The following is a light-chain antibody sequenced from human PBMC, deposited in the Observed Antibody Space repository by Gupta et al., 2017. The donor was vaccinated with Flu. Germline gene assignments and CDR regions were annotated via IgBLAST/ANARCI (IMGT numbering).Light chain of an antibody. V-gene: IGLV2-14*01. CDR1: SSDIGRYDS. CDR3: SSYTSTTTPVV. CDR2: EVN. Sequence: QSALTQPVSVSGSPGQSVTISCTGTSSDIGRYDSVSWYQKHPGKAPKLIIYEVNNRPAGSSVRFSGSKSGNMASLTISGLRAEDEADYYCSSYTSTTTPVVFGGGTKLTVL. J-gene: IGLJ2*01.